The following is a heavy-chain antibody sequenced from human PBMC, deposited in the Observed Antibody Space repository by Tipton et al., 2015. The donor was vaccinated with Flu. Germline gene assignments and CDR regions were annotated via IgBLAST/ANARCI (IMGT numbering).Heavy chain of an antibody. CDR2: INHSGST. CDR1: GGSFSGYY. CDR3: ARRTKGTMVRGVIVNWFDP. D-gene: IGHD3-10*01. J-gene: IGHJ5*02. V-gene: IGHV4-34*01. Sequence: TLSLTCAVYGGSFSGYYWSWIRQPPGKGLEWIGEINHSGSTNYNPSLKSRVTISVDTSKNQFSLKLSSVTAADTAVYYCARRTKGTMVRGVIVNWFDPWGLGTLVTVSS.